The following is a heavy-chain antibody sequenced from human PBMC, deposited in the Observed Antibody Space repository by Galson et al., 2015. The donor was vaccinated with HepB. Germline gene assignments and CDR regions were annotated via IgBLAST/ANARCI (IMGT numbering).Heavy chain of an antibody. CDR1: GFTFDDYA. J-gene: IGHJ2*01. V-gene: IGHV3-9*01. D-gene: IGHD6-13*01. Sequence: SVRLSCAASGFTFDDYAMHWVRQAPGKGLEWVSGISWNSGSIGYADSVKGRFTISRDNAKNSLYLQMNSLRAEDTALYYCAKDIGAAAGIRYFDLWGRGTLVTVSS. CDR2: ISWNSGSI. CDR3: AKDIGAAAGIRYFDL.